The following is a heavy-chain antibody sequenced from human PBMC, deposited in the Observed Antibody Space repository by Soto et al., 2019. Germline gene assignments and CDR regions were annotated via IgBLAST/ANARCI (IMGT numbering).Heavy chain of an antibody. CDR3: AREETPRIAVASIDY. D-gene: IGHD6-19*01. Sequence: EVQLVESGGGLVKPGGSLRLSCAASGFTFSSYRMNWVRQAPGKGLEWVASISSSGNYIYYADSVKGRFTSSRDNAKNSLYLQMNSLRDEDTAVYYCAREETPRIAVASIDYWGQGTLVNVSS. CDR1: GFTFSSYR. CDR2: ISSSGNYI. J-gene: IGHJ4*02. V-gene: IGHV3-21*01.